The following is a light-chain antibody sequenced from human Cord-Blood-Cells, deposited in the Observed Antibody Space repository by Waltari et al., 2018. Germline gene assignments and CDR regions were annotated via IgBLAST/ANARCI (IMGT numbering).Light chain of an antibody. J-gene: IGKJ5*01. CDR1: QRISSY. CDR2: AAS. CDR3: QQSYSTPIT. Sequence: DIQMPQSPSSLSASVVDRVTITCRASQRISSYLNWYQQKPGKAPKLLIYAASSLQSGVPSRFSGSGSWTDFTLTISSLQPEDFATYYCQQSYSTPITFGQGTRLEIK. V-gene: IGKV1-39*01.